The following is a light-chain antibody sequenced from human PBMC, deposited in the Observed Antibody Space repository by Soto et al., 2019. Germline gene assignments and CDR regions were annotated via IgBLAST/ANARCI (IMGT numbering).Light chain of an antibody. J-gene: IGLJ2*01. V-gene: IGLV2-11*01. CDR3: SSYAGSYPVP. CDR2: DVN. CDR1: SSDVGAYNY. Sequence: QSALTQPRSVSGSPGQTVTISCTGTSSDVGAYNYVSWYQQYPGKAPKVMIYDVNQRPSGVPDRFSGSKSGNTASLTISGLQAEDEADYYCSSYAGSYPVPFGGGTKLTVL.